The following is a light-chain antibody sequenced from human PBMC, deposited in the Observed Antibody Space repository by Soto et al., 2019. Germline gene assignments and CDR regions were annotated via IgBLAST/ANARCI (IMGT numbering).Light chain of an antibody. CDR2: GD. CDR3: QTYDSSLDVWV. J-gene: IGLJ3*02. V-gene: IGLV1-40*01. Sequence: QLVLTQPPSVSGAPGQRVTISCTGSSSNIGAGYAVHWYQQLPGTAPRLLMYGDTRPSGVPDRFSDSRSGTSASLVITGLQADDETNYYCQTYDSSLDVWVFGGGTKLTVL. CDR1: SSNIGAGYA.